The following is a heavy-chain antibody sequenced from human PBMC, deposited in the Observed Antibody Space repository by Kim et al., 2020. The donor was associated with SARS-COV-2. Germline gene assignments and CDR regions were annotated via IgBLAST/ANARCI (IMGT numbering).Heavy chain of an antibody. J-gene: IGHJ6*02. V-gene: IGHV1-3*01. CDR2: ITAGNGNT. D-gene: IGHD3-10*01. Sequence: ASVKVSCKASGYTFTSSAMHWVRQAPGQRLEWMGWITAGNGNTKYSQKFQGRVTITRDTSASTAYMELSSLRSEDTAVYYCARRSVLLWFGEMDGMDVWGQGTTVTVSS. CDR3: ARRSVLLWFGEMDGMDV. CDR1: GYTFTSSA.